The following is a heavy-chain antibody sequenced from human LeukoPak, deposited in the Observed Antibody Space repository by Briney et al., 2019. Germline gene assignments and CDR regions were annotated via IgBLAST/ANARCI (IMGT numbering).Heavy chain of an antibody. Sequence: GASVKVSCKASGYTFTGYYMHWVRQAPGQGLEWMGWINPNSGGTNYAQKFQGWVTMTRDTSISTAYMELSRLRSDDTAVYYCARGQSAADPDSQHWGQGTLVTVSS. CDR1: GYTFTGYY. CDR2: INPNSGGT. V-gene: IGHV1-2*04. CDR3: ARGQSAADPDSQH. D-gene: IGHD6-13*01. J-gene: IGHJ1*01.